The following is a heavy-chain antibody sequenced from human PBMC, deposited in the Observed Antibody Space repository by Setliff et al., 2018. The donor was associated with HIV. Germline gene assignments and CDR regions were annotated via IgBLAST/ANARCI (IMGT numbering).Heavy chain of an antibody. D-gene: IGHD3-22*01. Sequence: GGSLRLSCAASGFTFSRYSMNWVRRAPGKGLEWVSYISSVSGSTIYYADSVKGRFTISRDNAKNSMFLQMNSLRAEDTAVYYCARTNNNYYYDTSDYFAGYYFDSWGQGTLVTVSP. CDR2: ISSVSGSTI. CDR1: GFTFSRYS. V-gene: IGHV3-48*01. J-gene: IGHJ4*02. CDR3: ARTNNNYYYDTSDYFAGYYFDS.